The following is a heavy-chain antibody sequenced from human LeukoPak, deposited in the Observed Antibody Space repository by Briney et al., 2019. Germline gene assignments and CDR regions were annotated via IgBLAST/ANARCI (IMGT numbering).Heavy chain of an antibody. CDR3: TRHGNYAQDDF. CDR2: IGGSGGST. J-gene: IGHJ4*02. V-gene: IGHV3-23*01. CDR1: GFTFSNYA. D-gene: IGHD4-17*01. Sequence: NPGGSLRLSCAASGFTFSNYAMSWVRQAPGQGLERVSPIGGSGGSTYYADSVKGRFTISRDNAKNSLYLQMNSLRADDTAVYYCTRHGNYAQDDFWGRGTLVTVSS.